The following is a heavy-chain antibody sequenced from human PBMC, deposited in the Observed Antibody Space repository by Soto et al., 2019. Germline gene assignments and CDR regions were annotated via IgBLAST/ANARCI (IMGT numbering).Heavy chain of an antibody. CDR2: IYYNGNT. J-gene: IGHJ5*02. V-gene: IGHV4-59*01. D-gene: IGHD5-12*01. Sequence: PSETLSLTCSVSGGSISSYYWNWIRQPPGKGLEWIGYIYYNGNTNYNPSLRSRVILSLDTSKNQFSLKLSSVTAADTAVYYYARDKGGYSGYPTYNWFDPWGQGTLVTVSS. CDR1: GGSISSYY. CDR3: ARDKGGYSGYPTYNWFDP.